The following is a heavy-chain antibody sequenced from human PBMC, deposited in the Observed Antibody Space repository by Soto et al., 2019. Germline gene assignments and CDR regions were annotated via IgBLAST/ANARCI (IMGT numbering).Heavy chain of an antibody. D-gene: IGHD3-9*01. J-gene: IGHJ4*02. CDR2: ISGSGSKT. CDR3: AKGLSPSYIDISTGPDY. V-gene: IGHV3-23*01. Sequence: EVQLLESGGGLVQPGGSLRLSCTASGFTFSTYAMNWVRQAPGKGLEWVSVISGSGSKTYYADSVKGRFTIYRDNSKKTLFLQMNSLRAEDTAVYYCAKGLSPSYIDISTGPDYWGQGTLVTVSS. CDR1: GFTFSTYA.